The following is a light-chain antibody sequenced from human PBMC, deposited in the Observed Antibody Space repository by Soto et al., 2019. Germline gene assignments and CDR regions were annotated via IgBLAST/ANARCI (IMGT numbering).Light chain of an antibody. Sequence: EIVMTQSPATLSVSPGERATLSCRASQSIDNFVWYQQKPGQAPRLLIYSISTRANGIPARFSGSGSGTEFTLTISSLQSEDFAVYYCQQCSSWPYTFGQETKLEIK. J-gene: IGKJ2*01. CDR2: SIS. V-gene: IGKV3-15*01. CDR1: QSIDN. CDR3: QQCSSWPYT.